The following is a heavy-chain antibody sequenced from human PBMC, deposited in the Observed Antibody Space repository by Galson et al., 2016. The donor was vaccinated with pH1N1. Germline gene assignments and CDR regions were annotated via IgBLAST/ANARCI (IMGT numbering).Heavy chain of an antibody. J-gene: IGHJ4*02. CDR1: GYNFIKYY. V-gene: IGHV1-46*01. CDR3: TRDLARQHDS. D-gene: IGHD3-16*01. Sequence: SVKVSCKASGYNFIKYYIHWVRQAPGQGLEWVGVINPIGSSADTAMYAQSVQGRVTMTRDTSTSTVFMELGRLTSDDTAVYWCTRDLARQHDSWGQGTLVTVSS. CDR2: INPIGSSADTA.